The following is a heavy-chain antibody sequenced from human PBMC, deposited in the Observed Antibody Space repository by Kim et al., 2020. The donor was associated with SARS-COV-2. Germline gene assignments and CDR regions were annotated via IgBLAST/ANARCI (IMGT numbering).Heavy chain of an antibody. Sequence: SVKVSCKAFGGTFISYAITWVRQAPVQGLEWMGRIISILNTANYAQKFQGRVTITADKSTSTVYMEVSSLRSEDTAFYYCATGRDGDYGYYYGIDVWGQGTTVTVS. V-gene: IGHV1-69*04. CDR2: IISILNTA. CDR3: ATGRDGDYGYYYGIDV. J-gene: IGHJ6*02. D-gene: IGHD4-17*01. CDR1: GGTFISYA.